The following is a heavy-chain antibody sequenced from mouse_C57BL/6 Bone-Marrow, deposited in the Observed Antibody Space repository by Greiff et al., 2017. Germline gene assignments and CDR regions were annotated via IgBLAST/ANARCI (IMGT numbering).Heavy chain of an antibody. CDR1: GFTFSSYT. CDR3: SRQVTTVLATKYFDV. D-gene: IGHD1-1*01. CDR2: ISGGGGNT. V-gene: IGHV5-9*01. J-gene: IGHJ1*03. Sequence: EVKLEESGGGLVKPGGSLKLSCAASGFTFSSYTMSWVRQTPEKRLQWVAAISGGGGNTYYPDSWKGRFTISRDNDKNILYLQMSSLRSEDTALYYCSRQVTTVLATKYFDVWGTGTTVTVSS.